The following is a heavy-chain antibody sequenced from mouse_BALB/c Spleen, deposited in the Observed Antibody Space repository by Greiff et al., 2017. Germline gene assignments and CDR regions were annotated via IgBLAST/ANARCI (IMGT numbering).Heavy chain of an antibody. Sequence: VQLQQSGPELVKPGASVKMSCKASGYTFTSYGMHWVKQKPGQGLEWIGYINPYNDGTKYNEKFKGKATLTSDKSSSTAYMELSSLTSEDSAVYYCARWGYLYAMDYWGQGTSVTVSS. D-gene: IGHD5-1*01. CDR3: ARWGYLYAMDY. CDR2: INPYNDGT. V-gene: IGHV1-14*01. J-gene: IGHJ4*01. CDR1: GYTFTSYG.